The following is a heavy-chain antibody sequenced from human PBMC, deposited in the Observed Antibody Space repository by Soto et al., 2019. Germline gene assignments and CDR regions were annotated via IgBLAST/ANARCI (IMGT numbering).Heavy chain of an antibody. J-gene: IGHJ6*02. Sequence: GGSRRPSCAASGFTFSTHGMHWVRQAPGRGLGWVAVIWYDGSNKYYADSVEGRFTISRDNSKNTLSLQMNSLRAEDTAVYYCARDTGGYCSSTSCHYYYYGMDVWGQGTTVTVSS. CDR2: IWYDGSNK. CDR1: GFTFSTHG. CDR3: ARDTGGYCSSTSCHYYYYGMDV. D-gene: IGHD2-2*01. V-gene: IGHV3-33*01.